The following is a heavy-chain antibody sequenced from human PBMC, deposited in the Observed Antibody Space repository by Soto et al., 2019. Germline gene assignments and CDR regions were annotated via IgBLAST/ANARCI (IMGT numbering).Heavy chain of an antibody. CDR3: ARLPGQQLVPIDY. J-gene: IGHJ4*02. CDR2: IIPIFGTA. Sequence: QVQLVQSGAEVKKPGSSVKVSCKASGGTFSSYAISWVRQAPGQGLEWLGGIIPIFGTANYAQKFQGRVTITADESTSTAYMELRSLGSEETAVEYCARLPGQQLVPIDYWGQGTLVTVSS. V-gene: IGHV1-69*01. D-gene: IGHD6-13*01. CDR1: GGTFSSYA.